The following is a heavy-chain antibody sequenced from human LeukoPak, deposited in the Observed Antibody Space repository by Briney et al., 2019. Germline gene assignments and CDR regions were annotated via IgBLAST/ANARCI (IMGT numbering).Heavy chain of an antibody. J-gene: IGHJ4*02. CDR1: GYIFTSYY. Sequence: ASVKVSCKASGYIFTSYYMHWVRQAPGQGLEWMGVINPSGGSTNYAQKFQGRVTMTRDTSTSTVYMELSSLRSEDTAVYFCARDVGGSVSWLLRWGQGTLVTVSS. D-gene: IGHD2-21*02. CDR2: INPSGGST. V-gene: IGHV1-46*01. CDR3: ARDVGGSVSWLLR.